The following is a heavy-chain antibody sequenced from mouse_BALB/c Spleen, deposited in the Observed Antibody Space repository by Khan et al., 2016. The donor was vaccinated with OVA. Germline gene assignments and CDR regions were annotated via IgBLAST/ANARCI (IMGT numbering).Heavy chain of an antibody. CDR3: ARLGYGLAY. J-gene: IGHJ3*01. Sequence: QVQLQQPGAELVRPGSSVKISCKASGYAFSSYWMNWVKQRPGQGLEWIGQIYPGDGNTHYNGNFKGKATLTADKSSSTAYMQLSSLTSDDAAVYFCARLGYGLAYWGQGTLVTVSA. CDR2: IYPGDGNT. D-gene: IGHD2-2*01. CDR1: GYAFSSYW. V-gene: IGHV1-80*01.